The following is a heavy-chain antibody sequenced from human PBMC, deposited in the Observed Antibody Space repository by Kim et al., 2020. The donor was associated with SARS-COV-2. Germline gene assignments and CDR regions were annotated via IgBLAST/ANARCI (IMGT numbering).Heavy chain of an antibody. Sequence: SETLSLTCTVSGGSISSYYWSWIRQPAGKGLEWIGRIYTSWSTNYNPSLKSRVTMSVDTSKNQFSLKLSSVTAADTAVYYCARDHRRLLWFGELLLSRGDNGFDPWGQGTLVTVSS. D-gene: IGHD3-10*01. J-gene: IGHJ5*02. CDR2: IYTSWST. V-gene: IGHV4-4*07. CDR3: ARDHRRLLWFGELLLSRGDNGFDP. CDR1: GGSISSYY.